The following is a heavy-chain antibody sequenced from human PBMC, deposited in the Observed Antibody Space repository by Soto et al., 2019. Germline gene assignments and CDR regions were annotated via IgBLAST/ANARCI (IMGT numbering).Heavy chain of an antibody. J-gene: IGHJ6*02. CDR1: GFTFSAYA. CDR2: ISRDGGAT. V-gene: IGHV3-23*01. D-gene: IGHD3-9*01. Sequence: EVQLLESGGGLVRPGESLRLSCAASGFTFSAYAMSWVRQAPGKGLEWVSGISRDGGATDYADSVKGRLTISRDNAKNTLFLQMNSLRAEDTAIYYCAKVSILTESYHYYAMDVWGQGTTVTVSS. CDR3: AKVSILTESYHYYAMDV.